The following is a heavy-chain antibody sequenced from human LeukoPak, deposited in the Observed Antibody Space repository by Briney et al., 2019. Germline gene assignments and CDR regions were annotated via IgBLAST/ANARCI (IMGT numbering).Heavy chain of an antibody. CDR1: GGSISSYY. D-gene: IGHD7-27*01. V-gene: IGHV4-59*01. CDR2: IYYSGST. J-gene: IGHJ4*02. CDR3: TRAAGDSSPFDY. Sequence: SETLSLTCTVSGGSISSYYWSWIRQPPGKGLEWIGYIYYSGSTNYNPSLKSRVTISVDTSKNQFSLKLSSVTAADTAVYYCTRAAGDSSPFDYWGQGTLVTVSS.